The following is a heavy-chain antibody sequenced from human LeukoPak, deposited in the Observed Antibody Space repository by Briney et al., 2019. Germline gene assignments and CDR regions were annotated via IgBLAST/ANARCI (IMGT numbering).Heavy chain of an antibody. V-gene: IGHV1-18*01. J-gene: IGHJ4*02. CDR2: ISAYNGNT. D-gene: IGHD1-1*01. CDR3: GREGGTTGTTDY. Sequence: GASVKVSFKASGYTFTSYGISWVRQAPGQGREWMGWISAYNGNTNYAQKLQGRVTMTTETSTSTAYMELRSLRSDDTAVYYCGREGGTTGTTDYWGQGTLVTVSS. CDR1: GYTFTSYG.